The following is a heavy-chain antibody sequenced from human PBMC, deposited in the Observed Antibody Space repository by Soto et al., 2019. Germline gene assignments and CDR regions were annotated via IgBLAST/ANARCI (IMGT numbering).Heavy chain of an antibody. D-gene: IGHD1-20*01. V-gene: IGHV5-51*01. CDR2: IYPGDSDT. CDR1: GYSFTSDW. CDR3: ARRPPPIRVDALDI. Sequence: PVASLKISCEGSGYSFTSDWIAWVRQMPGKGLEWMGIIYPGDSDTRYSPSFQGQVTISADKSIRTVYLQWSSLKASDTAMYYCARRPPPIRVDALDIWGQGTMVTVSS. J-gene: IGHJ3*02.